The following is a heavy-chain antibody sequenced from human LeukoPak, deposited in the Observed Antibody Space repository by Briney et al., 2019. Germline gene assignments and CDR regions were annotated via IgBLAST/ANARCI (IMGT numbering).Heavy chain of an antibody. D-gene: IGHD5-12*01. CDR1: GGTFSSNA. V-gene: IGHV1-69*13. Sequence: SVKVSCKASGGTFSSNAISWVRQAPGQGLEWMGGIIPIFGTANYAQKFQGRVTITADESTSTAYMELSSLRSEDTAVYYCARGWAYGYDPPIYYYMDVWGKGTTVTVSS. CDR3: ARGWAYGYDPPIYYYMDV. J-gene: IGHJ6*03. CDR2: IIPIFGTA.